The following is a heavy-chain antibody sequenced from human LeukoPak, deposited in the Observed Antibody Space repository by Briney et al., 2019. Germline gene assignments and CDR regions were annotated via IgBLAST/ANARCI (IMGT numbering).Heavy chain of an antibody. J-gene: IGHJ6*04. CDR2: IRYDGSIK. V-gene: IGHV3-30*02. Sequence: GGSLRLSCAASGFTFSSYGMHWVRQAPGKGLEWVAFIRYDGSIKYYADSVKGRFTISRDNAKNSLYLQLNSLRAEDTAVYYCAELGITMIGGVWGKGTTVTISS. CDR3: AELGITMIGGV. D-gene: IGHD3-10*02. CDR1: GFTFSSYG.